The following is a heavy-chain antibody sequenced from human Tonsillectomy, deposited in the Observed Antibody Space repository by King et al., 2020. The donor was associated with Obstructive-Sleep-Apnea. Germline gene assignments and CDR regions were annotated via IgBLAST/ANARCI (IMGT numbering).Heavy chain of an antibody. D-gene: IGHD4-17*01. CDR1: GGSISSFGYY. CDR3: ARVRGEDYGDYGVSNWFDP. CDR2: IYYTGNT. J-gene: IGHJ5*02. Sequence: VQLQESGPGLVKSSQTLSLTCTVSGGSISSFGYYWSWIRQHPGKGLEWIGYIYYTGNTYFNPSLRSRVTISVDTSKMQFSLKLSSVTAADTAVYYCARVRGEDYGDYGVSNWFDPWGQGTLVTVSS. V-gene: IGHV4-31*03.